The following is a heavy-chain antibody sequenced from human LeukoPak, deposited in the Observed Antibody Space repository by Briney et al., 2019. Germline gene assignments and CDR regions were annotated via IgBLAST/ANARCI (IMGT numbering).Heavy chain of an antibody. CDR1: GFTFSSYA. V-gene: IGHV3-74*01. CDR2: INSDGSST. CDR3: ARSPDYYDSSGYYVDY. Sequence: PGGSLRLSCAASGFTFSSYAMSWVRQAPGKGLVWVSRINSDGSSTSYADSVKGRFTISRDNAKNTLYLQMNSLRAEDTAVYYCARSPDYYDSSGYYVDYWGQGTLVTVSS. D-gene: IGHD3-22*01. J-gene: IGHJ4*02.